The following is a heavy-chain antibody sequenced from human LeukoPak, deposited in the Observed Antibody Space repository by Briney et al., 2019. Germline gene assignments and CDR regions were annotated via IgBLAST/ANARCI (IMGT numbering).Heavy chain of an antibody. V-gene: IGHV4-59*04. J-gene: IGHJ3*02. Sequence: SETLSLTCTVSGGSISSYYWSWIRQPPGKGLEWIGYIYYSGNTYYNPYNPSLTSRVTMSVDTSKNQFSLKLDSVTEIDTAMYYCARNQAVAANRGALDIWGQGTMVTVSS. CDR1: GGSISSYY. CDR2: IYYSGNT. D-gene: IGHD6-19*01. CDR3: ARNQAVAANRGALDI.